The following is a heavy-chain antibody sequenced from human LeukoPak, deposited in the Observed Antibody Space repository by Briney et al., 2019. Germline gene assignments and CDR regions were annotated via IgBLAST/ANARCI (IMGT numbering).Heavy chain of an antibody. CDR2: INHSGST. V-gene: IGHV4-34*01. CDR1: GGSISTSDYY. Sequence: SQNLSLTCTVSGGSISTSDYYWSWIRQPPGKGLEWIGEINHSGSTNYNPSLKSRVTISVDTSKNQFSLKLSSVTAADTAVYYCARHESRRGCSSTSCYRPYYFDYWGQGTLVTVSS. J-gene: IGHJ4*02. D-gene: IGHD2-2*01. CDR3: ARHESRRGCSSTSCYRPYYFDY.